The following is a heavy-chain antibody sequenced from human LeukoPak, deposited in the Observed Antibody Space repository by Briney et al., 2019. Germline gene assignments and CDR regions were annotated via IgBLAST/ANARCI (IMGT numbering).Heavy chain of an antibody. J-gene: IGHJ4*02. Sequence: ASVKVSCKASGGTFSSYAISWVRQAPGQGLEWMGRIIPILGIANYAQKFQGRVTITADKSTSTAYRELSSLRSEDTAVYYCARDTPPWGAVGATDDYYFDYWGQGTLVTVSS. CDR3: ARDTPPWGAVGATDDYYFDY. CDR1: GGTFSSYA. CDR2: IIPILGIA. D-gene: IGHD1-26*01. V-gene: IGHV1-69*04.